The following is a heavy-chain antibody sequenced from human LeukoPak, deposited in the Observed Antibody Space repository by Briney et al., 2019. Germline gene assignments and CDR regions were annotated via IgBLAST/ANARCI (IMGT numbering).Heavy chain of an antibody. CDR1: GFTFSSYG. D-gene: IGHD2-2*01. J-gene: IGHJ6*02. CDR2: IWYDGSNK. V-gene: IGHV3-33*01. CDR3: ARKSRIVVVPAAIFGMDV. Sequence: GGSLRLSCAASGFTFSSYGMHWVRQAPGKGLEWVAVIWYDGSNKYYADSVKGRFTISRDNSKNTLYLQMNSLRAEDTAVYCCARKSRIVVVPAAIFGMDVWGQGTTVTVSS.